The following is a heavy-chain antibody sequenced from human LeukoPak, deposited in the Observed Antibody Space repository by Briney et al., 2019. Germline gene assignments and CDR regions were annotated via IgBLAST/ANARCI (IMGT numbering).Heavy chain of an antibody. D-gene: IGHD4-23*01. V-gene: IGHV3-21*01. CDR1: GFTFSSYS. J-gene: IGHJ3*02. CDR3: ARISTVANSGAFDI. CDR2: ISSSSSYI. Sequence: GGSLRLSCAASGFTFSSYSMNWVRQAPGKGLEWVSSISSSSSYIYYADSVKGRFTISRDNAKNSLYLQMNSLRAEDTAVYYCARISTVANSGAFDIWGQGTMVTVSS.